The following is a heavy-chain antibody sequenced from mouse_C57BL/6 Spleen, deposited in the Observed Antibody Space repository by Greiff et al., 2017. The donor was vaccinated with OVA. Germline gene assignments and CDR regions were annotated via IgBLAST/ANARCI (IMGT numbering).Heavy chain of an antibody. CDR2: IYPGDGDT. CDR3: ALSTMVTKGDY. D-gene: IGHD2-2*01. J-gene: IGHJ2*01. Sequence: VQLQESGPELVKPGASVKISCKASGYAFSSSWMNWVKQRPGKGLEWIGRIYPGDGDTNYNGKFKGKATLTADKSSSTAYMQLSSLTSEDSAVYFCALSTMVTKGDYWGQGTTLTVSS. CDR1: GYAFSSSW. V-gene: IGHV1-82*01.